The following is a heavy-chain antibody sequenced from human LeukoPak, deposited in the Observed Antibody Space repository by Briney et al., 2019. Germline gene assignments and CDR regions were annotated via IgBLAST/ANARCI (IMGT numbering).Heavy chain of an antibody. D-gene: IGHD3-10*01. V-gene: IGHV3-23*03. J-gene: IGHJ6*02. CDR3: AKALTMVRGVYYGMDV. CDR2: IYSGGST. Sequence: GSLRLSCAASGFTFSRYAMTWVRQAPGKGLEWVSVIYSGGSTYYADSLKGRFTISRDNSKNTVYLQMNSLRAEDTAVYYCAKALTMVRGVYYGMDVWGQGTTVTVSS. CDR1: GFTFSRYA.